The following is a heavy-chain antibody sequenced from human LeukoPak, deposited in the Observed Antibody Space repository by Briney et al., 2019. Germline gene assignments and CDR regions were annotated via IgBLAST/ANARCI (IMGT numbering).Heavy chain of an antibody. CDR2: IYSGGST. Sequence: GGSLRLSCAASGFTVSSNYMSWVRQAPGKGLEWVSVIYSGGSTYYADSVKGRFTISRDNSKNTLYLQMNSLRAEDTAVYYCASMAADSLDFDYWGQGTLVTVSS. D-gene: IGHD3-22*01. CDR3: ASMAADSLDFDY. J-gene: IGHJ4*02. V-gene: IGHV3-53*01. CDR1: GFTVSSNY.